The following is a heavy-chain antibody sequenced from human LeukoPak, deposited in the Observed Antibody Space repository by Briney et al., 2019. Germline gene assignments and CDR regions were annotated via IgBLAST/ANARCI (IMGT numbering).Heavy chain of an antibody. CDR3: AKSRILTGQAVDY. Sequence: GGSLRLSCAASGFTFSSYAMSWVRQAPGKGLEWVSAISGSGGSTYYADSVKSRYTISRDNSKNTLYLQMNSLRAEDTAVYYCAKSRILTGQAVDYWGQGTLVTVSS. D-gene: IGHD3-9*01. J-gene: IGHJ4*02. CDR2: ISGSGGST. V-gene: IGHV3-23*01. CDR1: GFTFSSYA.